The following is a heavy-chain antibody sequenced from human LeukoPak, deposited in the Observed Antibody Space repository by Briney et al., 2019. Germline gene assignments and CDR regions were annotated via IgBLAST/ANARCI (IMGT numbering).Heavy chain of an antibody. CDR3: ARDEKGIPMKVLRFLEWLFEAQMFDY. J-gene: IGHJ4*02. CDR1: GYTFTSYD. D-gene: IGHD3-3*01. CDR2: INPNSGNT. Sequence: GASVKVSCKASGYTFTSYDINWVRQATGQGLEWMGWINPNSGNTGYAQKFQGRVTITRNTSISTAYMELSSLRSEDTAVYYCARDEKGIPMKVLRFLEWLFEAQMFDYWGQGTLVTVSS. V-gene: IGHV1-8*03.